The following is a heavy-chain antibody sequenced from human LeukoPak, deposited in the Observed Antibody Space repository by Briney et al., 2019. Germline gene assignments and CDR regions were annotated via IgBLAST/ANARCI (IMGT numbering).Heavy chain of an antibody. CDR1: GGSISSLC. CDR3: ARHRAYSSSSPFDY. D-gene: IGHD6-6*01. Sequence: SETLSLTCSVSGGSISSLCWSWIRQPPGKGLEWIGYIYYTGSTNHNPSLKSRVTMFVDMSKNQLSLRLSSVTAADTAVYYCARHRAYSSSSPFDYWGQGTLVTVSS. V-gene: IGHV4-59*08. CDR2: IYYTGST. J-gene: IGHJ4*02.